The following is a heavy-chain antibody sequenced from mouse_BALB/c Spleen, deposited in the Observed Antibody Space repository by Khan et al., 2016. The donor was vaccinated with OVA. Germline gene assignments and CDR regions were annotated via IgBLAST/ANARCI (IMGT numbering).Heavy chain of an antibody. J-gene: IGHJ3*01. CDR3: ARNPFAY. V-gene: IGHV1-74*04. CDR1: GYTFTSYW. CDR2: IDPYDSET. Sequence: VKLQESGAELVRPGASVKLSCEASGYTFTSYWMNWVKQSPEQGLEWIGRIDPYDSETHYNQNFKDKAILTVDKSSSTAYMQLSSLTSEDSAVYYCARNPFAYWGQGTLVTVSA.